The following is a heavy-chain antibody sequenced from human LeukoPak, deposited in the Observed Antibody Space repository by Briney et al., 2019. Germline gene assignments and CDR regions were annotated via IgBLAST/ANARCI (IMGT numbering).Heavy chain of an antibody. Sequence: PGGSLRLSCAASGFTFRSYWMSWVRQAPGKGLEWVANIKQDGGEKYYVDSVKGRFTISRDNAKNSLYLQMNSLRAEDTAVYYCARHRLQLERRGLDYWGQGTLVTVSS. CDR3: ARHRLQLERRGLDY. V-gene: IGHV3-7*01. CDR1: GFTFRSYW. CDR2: IKQDGGEK. D-gene: IGHD1-1*01. J-gene: IGHJ4*02.